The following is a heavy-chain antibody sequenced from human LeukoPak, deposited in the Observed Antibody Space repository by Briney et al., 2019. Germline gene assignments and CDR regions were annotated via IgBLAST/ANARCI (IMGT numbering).Heavy chain of an antibody. V-gene: IGHV3-48*04. D-gene: IGHD1-20*01. J-gene: IGHJ4*02. CDR2: ISSSSSTI. Sequence: GGTLRLSCAASGFTFSGYSMYCVCQGPGKGLEWVSYISSSSSTIYYADSVKGRFTISRDNAKNSLYLQMTSLRAEDTALYYCAKDLTGTIDYWGQGTLVSVSS. CDR3: AKDLTGTIDY. CDR1: GFTFSGYS.